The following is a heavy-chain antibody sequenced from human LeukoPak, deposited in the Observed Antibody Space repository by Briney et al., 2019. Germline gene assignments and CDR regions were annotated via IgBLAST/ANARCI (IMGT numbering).Heavy chain of an antibody. CDR1: GGTFSSYA. CDR3: ARDSTHYDSSMENWFDP. Sequence: ASVKVSCKASGGTFSSYAISWVRQAPGQGLEWMGGIIPIFGTANYAQKFQGRVTITADESTSTAYMELSSLRSEDTAVYYCARDSTHYDSSMENWFDPWGQGTLVTVSS. D-gene: IGHD3-22*01. V-gene: IGHV1-69*13. CDR2: IIPIFGTA. J-gene: IGHJ5*02.